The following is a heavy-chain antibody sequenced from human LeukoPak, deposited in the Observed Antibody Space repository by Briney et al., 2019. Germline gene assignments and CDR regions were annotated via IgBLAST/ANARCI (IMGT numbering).Heavy chain of an antibody. D-gene: IGHD5-24*01. Sequence: GASVKVSCKASGYTFTDYYVHWVRQAPGQGLEWMGWINPKSGGTNYAQKFQGRVTMTRDTSIGTVYMELSRLTSDDTAVYYCASRDGPQGAFDYWGQGTLVTVSS. V-gene: IGHV1-2*02. CDR3: ASRDGPQGAFDY. CDR1: GYTFTDYY. J-gene: IGHJ4*02. CDR2: INPKSGGT.